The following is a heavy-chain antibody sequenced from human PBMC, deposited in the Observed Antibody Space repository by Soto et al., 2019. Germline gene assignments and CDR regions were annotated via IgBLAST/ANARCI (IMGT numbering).Heavy chain of an antibody. V-gene: IGHV1-8*01. CDR3: ARGGYYGSGSYYNAFDI. CDR2: MNPNSGNT. CDR1: GYTFTSYD. Sequence: ASVKVSCKASGYTFTSYDINWVRQATGQGLEWMGWMNPNSGNTGYAQKFQGRVTMTRNTSISTAYMELSSLRSEDTAVYYCARGGYYGSGSYYNAFDIWGQGTMVTVSS. J-gene: IGHJ3*02. D-gene: IGHD3-10*01.